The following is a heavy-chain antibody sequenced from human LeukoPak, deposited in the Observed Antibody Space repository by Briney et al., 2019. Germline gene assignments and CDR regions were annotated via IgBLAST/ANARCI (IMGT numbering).Heavy chain of an antibody. J-gene: IGHJ4*02. D-gene: IGHD5-24*01. CDR3: AREGDGYNSPIDY. V-gene: IGHV3-23*01. Sequence: GGSLRLSCAASGFTFSSYAMSWVRQAPGKGLEWVSAISGSGGSTYYADSVKGRFTISRDNAKNSLFLQMNSLRAEDTAVYYCAREGDGYNSPIDYWGQGTLVTVSS. CDR1: GFTFSSYA. CDR2: ISGSGGST.